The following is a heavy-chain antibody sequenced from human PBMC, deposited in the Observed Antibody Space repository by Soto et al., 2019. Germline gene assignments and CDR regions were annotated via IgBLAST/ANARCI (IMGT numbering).Heavy chain of an antibody. CDR2: IYYSGST. V-gene: IGHV4-31*03. D-gene: IGHD6-6*01. CDR1: GGSISSGGYY. Sequence: SLTCTVSGGSISSGGYYWSWIRQHPGKGLEWIGCIYYSGSTYYSPSLKSRVTISVDTSKNQFSLKLSSVTAADTAVYYCARESIAARPFDYYYGMDVWGQGTTVTVSS. CDR3: ARESIAARPFDYYYGMDV. J-gene: IGHJ6*02.